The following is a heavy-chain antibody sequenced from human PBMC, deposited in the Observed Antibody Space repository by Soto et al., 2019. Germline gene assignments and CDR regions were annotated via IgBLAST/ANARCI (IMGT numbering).Heavy chain of an antibody. CDR2: INPNSGGT. J-gene: IGHJ2*01. D-gene: IGHD1-26*01. CDR3: ARDEGLVAMNGYFDL. Sequence: QVQLVQSGAEVKKPGASVKVSCKASGYTFTGYYMHWVRQAPGQGLEWMGWINPNSGGTNYAQKFQGRVTMTRDTSISTDYMELSRLRSDDTAVYYCARDEGLVAMNGYFDLWGRGTLVTVSS. CDR1: GYTFTGYY. V-gene: IGHV1-2*02.